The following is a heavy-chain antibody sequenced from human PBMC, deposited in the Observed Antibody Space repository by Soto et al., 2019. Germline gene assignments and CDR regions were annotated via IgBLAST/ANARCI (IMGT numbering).Heavy chain of an antibody. CDR3: ARDLDSSGWYLLAEYYYYYYGMDV. Sequence: ASVKVSCKASGYTFTSYYMHWVRQAPGQGLEWMGIINPSGGSTSYAQKFQGRVTMTRDTSTSTVYMELSSLRSEDTAVYYCARDLDSSGWYLLAEYYYYYYGMDVWGQGTTVTVSS. CDR2: INPSGGST. CDR1: GYTFTSYY. V-gene: IGHV1-46*01. J-gene: IGHJ6*02. D-gene: IGHD6-19*01.